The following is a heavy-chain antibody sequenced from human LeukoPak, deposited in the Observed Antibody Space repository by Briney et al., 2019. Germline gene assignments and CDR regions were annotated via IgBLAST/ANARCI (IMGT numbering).Heavy chain of an antibody. CDR3: ARMSTGYYDDY. Sequence: GGSLRLSCVASGFTFSTSGMNWVRQAPGKGLEWVSYVSSSSTTIYYADSVKGRFTISRDDAKSSLYLQMNSLRAEDTALYYCARMSTGYYDDYWGQGTLVAVSS. V-gene: IGHV3-48*01. CDR2: VSSSSTTI. J-gene: IGHJ4*02. CDR1: GFTFSTSG. D-gene: IGHD3-9*01.